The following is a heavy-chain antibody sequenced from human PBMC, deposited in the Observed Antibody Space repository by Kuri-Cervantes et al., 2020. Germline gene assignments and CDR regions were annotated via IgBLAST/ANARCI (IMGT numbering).Heavy chain of an antibody. CDR1: GGSISSYY. Sequence: GSLRLSCTVSGGSISSYYWSWIRQPAGKGLEWIGRIYTSGSTNYNPSLKSRVTMSVDTSKNQFSLKLSSVPAADTAVYYCARDNGWELLPGYFDYWGQGTLVTVSS. CDR3: ARDNGWELLPGYFDY. CDR2: IYTSGST. D-gene: IGHD1-26*01. V-gene: IGHV4-4*07. J-gene: IGHJ4*02.